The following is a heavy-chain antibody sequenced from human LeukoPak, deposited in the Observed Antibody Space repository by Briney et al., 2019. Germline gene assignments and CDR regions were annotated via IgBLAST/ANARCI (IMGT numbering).Heavy chain of an antibody. CDR1: GGSFSGYY. CDR2: INHSGST. V-gene: IGHV4-34*01. J-gene: IGHJ5*02. CDR3: ARGSSADSSSWYGNWFDP. Sequence: SETLSLTCAGYGGSFSGYYWSWIRQPPGKGLEWIGEINHSGSTNYNPSLKSRVTISVDTSKNQFSLKLSSVTAADTAVYYCARGSSADSSSWYGNWFDPWGQGTLVTVSS. D-gene: IGHD6-13*01.